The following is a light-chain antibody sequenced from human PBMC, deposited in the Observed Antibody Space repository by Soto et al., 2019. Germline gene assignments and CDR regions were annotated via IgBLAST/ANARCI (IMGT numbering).Light chain of an antibody. CDR2: DAS. Sequence: DIQMTQSPSSLSASVGDRVTITCRASQSISGYLNWYQQKPGKAPKLLIYDASSLQSGVPSRFSGSASGTGFTLTISSLQPEDFATYYCQQSYSLYTFGQGTKLEIK. CDR3: QQSYSLYT. J-gene: IGKJ2*01. V-gene: IGKV1-39*01. CDR1: QSISGY.